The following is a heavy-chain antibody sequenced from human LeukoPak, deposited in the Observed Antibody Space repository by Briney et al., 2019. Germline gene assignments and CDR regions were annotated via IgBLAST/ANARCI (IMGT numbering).Heavy chain of an antibody. J-gene: IGHJ6*03. V-gene: IGHV3-21*01. D-gene: IGHD1-1*01. CDR3: ARDTSPLRPYNWNEMLGHYYYYMDV. CDR2: ISSRSTYM. CDR1: GFTFSSYG. Sequence: RSGGSLRLSCAASGFTFSSYGMHWVRQAPGKGLEWVSSISSRSTYMYYADSVKGRFTISRDNAKNSLSLQMNSLRAEDTAVYYCARDTSPLRPYNWNEMLGHYYYYMDVWGKGTTVTVSS.